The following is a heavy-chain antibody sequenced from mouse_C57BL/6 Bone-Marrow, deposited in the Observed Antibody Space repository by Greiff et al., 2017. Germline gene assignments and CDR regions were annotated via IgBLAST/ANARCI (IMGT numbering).Heavy chain of an antibody. J-gene: IGHJ2*01. D-gene: IGHD2-3*01. Sequence: DVQLQESGPGLVKPSQSLSLTCSVTGYSITSGYYWNWIRQFPGNKLEWMGYISYDGSNNYNPSLKNRISITRDTSKNQFFLKLNSVTTEDTATYYCASIYDGLYYFDYWGQGTTLTVSS. V-gene: IGHV3-6*01. CDR1: GYSITSGYY. CDR2: ISYDGSN. CDR3: ASIYDGLYYFDY.